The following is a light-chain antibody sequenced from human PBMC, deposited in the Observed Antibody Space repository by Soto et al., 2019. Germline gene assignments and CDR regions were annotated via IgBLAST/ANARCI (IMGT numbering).Light chain of an antibody. V-gene: IGKV4-1*01. CDR2: WAS. CDR3: QQYYRSPMA. J-gene: IGKJ1*01. CDR1: QSVLNTSNNKNY. Sequence: DIVMTQSPDSLAVSLGERATINCKSSQSVLNTSNNKNYLAWYQQKPGQPPKMLIYWASTRESGVPDRFSGSESGTDFTLTISSLQAEDVAVYYCQQYYRSPMAFGQGTKVEIK.